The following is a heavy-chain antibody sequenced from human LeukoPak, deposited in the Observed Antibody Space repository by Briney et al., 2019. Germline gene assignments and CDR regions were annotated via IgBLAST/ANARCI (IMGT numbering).Heavy chain of an antibody. CDR1: GFTFSSYS. D-gene: IGHD5/OR15-5a*01. CDR2: ISSGSSTI. CDR3: DPILSVIP. J-gene: IGHJ5*02. V-gene: IGHV3-48*01. Sequence: HPGGSLRLSCAASGFTFSSYSMNWVRQAPGKGLEWISYISSGSSTIYYADSVKGRFTISRDNAKNSLYLQMNSLTAEDTAVYYCDPILSVIPWGQGTLVTVSS.